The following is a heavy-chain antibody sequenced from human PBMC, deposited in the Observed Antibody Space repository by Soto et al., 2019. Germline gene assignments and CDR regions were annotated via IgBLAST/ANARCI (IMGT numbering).Heavy chain of an antibody. CDR2: IIPIFGTA. CDR1: GGTFSSYA. V-gene: IGHV1-69*13. D-gene: IGHD5-18*01. CDR3: ARPLKRGYSYGAFDD. Sequence: GSSVKVSCKASGGTFSSYAISWVRQAPGHGLEWMGGIIPIFGTANYAQKFQGRVTITADESTSTAYMELSSLRSEDTAVYYCARPLKRGYSYGAFDDWGQGTLVTVSS. J-gene: IGHJ4*02.